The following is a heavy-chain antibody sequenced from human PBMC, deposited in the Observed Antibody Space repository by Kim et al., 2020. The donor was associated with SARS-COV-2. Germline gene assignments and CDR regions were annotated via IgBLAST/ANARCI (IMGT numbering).Heavy chain of an antibody. D-gene: IGHD2-8*01. Sequence: GGSLRLSCAASGFTFDGYYMAWIRQAPGKGLEWVSYITSTGSSGYYAESVKGRFTITRDNPNNLLYLQMNGLRADDTAIYYCARTFCTSLTCPTYYYHYYYLDVWGKGTTVTVSS. CDR2: ITSTGSSG. CDR3: ARTFCTSLTCPTYYYHYYYLDV. CDR1: GFTFDGYY. V-gene: IGHV3-11*01. J-gene: IGHJ6*03.